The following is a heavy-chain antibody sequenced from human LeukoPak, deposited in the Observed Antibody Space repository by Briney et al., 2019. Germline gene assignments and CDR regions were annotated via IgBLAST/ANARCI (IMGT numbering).Heavy chain of an antibody. CDR2: IYYSGST. D-gene: IGHD3-22*01. J-gene: IGHJ3*02. Sequence: PSETLSLTCTVSGASVSGSAYYWGWIRQPPGKGLEWIGNIYYSGSTYYNGSLESRVTISIDTSKNQFSLKLSSVTAADTAVYYCATGYYDSSGEDAFDIWGQGTMVTVSS. V-gene: IGHV4-39*01. CDR3: ATGYYDSSGEDAFDI. CDR1: GASVSGSAYY.